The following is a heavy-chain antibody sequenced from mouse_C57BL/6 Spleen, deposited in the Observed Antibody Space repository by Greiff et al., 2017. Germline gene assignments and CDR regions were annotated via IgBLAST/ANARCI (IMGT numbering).Heavy chain of an antibody. J-gene: IGHJ2*01. Sequence: VKLMESGAELVKPGASVKISCKASGYTFTDYYINWVKQRPGQGLEWIGKSGPGSGSPYYNEQFKGTATLTADKCSSTAYMQLSSLTSEDSAVYCGARAFITTVVAYYCDYWGQGTTLTVSS. D-gene: IGHD1-1*01. CDR3: ARAFITTVVAYYCDY. CDR1: GYTFTDYY. V-gene: IGHV1-77*01. CDR2: SGPGSGSP.